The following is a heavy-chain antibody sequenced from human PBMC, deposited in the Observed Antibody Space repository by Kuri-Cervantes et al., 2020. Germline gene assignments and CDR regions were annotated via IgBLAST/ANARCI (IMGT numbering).Heavy chain of an antibody. CDR2: INAGNGNT. D-gene: IGHD6-13*01. V-gene: IGHV1-3*01. CDR1: GYTFTSYA. J-gene: IGHJ4*02. CDR3: ARAEAGIAAAGLVDY. Sequence: ASVKVSCKASGYTFTSYAMHWVRQAPGQRLEWMGWINAGNGNTKYSQKFQGRVTITRDTSASTAYMELSSLRSEDTAVYYCARAEAGIAAAGLVDYWGQGTLVTVSS.